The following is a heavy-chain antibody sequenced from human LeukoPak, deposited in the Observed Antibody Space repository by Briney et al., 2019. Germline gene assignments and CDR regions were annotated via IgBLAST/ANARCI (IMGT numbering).Heavy chain of an antibody. CDR1: GITFSNYA. CDR2: ISGSAHKI. Sequence: GGSLRLSCVASGITFSNYAVSWVRQAPEKGLDWVSVISGSAHKIRYADSVKGRFTISRDNSENIVYLQMNNLRVEDTAVYYCAKEPFGPNVFDFWGQGTMVAVSS. J-gene: IGHJ3*01. V-gene: IGHV3-23*01. D-gene: IGHD3-16*01. CDR3: AKEPFGPNVFDF.